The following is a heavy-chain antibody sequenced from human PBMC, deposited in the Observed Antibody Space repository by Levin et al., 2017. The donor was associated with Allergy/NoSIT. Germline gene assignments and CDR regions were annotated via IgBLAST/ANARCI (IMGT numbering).Heavy chain of an antibody. D-gene: IGHD3-10*01. V-gene: IGHV3-33*01. CDR2: IWYDGSNK. CDR1: GFTFSSYG. CDR3: ARGREDHTMAGKGRRTMDY. Sequence: GGSLRLSCAASGFTFSSYGMHWVRQAPGKGLEWVAVIWYDGSNKYYADSVKGRFTISRDNSKNTLYLQMNSLRAEDTAVYYCARGREDHTMAGKGRRTMDYWGQGTLVTVSS. J-gene: IGHJ4*02.